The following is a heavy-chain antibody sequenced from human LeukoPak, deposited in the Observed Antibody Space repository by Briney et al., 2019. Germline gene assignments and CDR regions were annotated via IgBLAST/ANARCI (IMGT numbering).Heavy chain of an antibody. CDR2: ISGSGSIT. J-gene: IGHJ4*02. V-gene: IGHV3-23*01. D-gene: IGHD5-12*01. CDR1: GFTFSSYG. Sequence: PGGSLRLSCAASGFTFSSYGMNWVRQAPGKGLEWVSVISGSGSITYYADSVKGRFTISRDNSKNTLYLQMNSLRAEDTAVYYCARGPSGYHNTGGQGTLVTVSS. CDR3: ARGPSGYHNT.